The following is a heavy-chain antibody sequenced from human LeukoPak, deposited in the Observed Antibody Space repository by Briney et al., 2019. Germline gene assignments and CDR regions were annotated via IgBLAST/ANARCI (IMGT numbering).Heavy chain of an antibody. CDR3: ARDLLGAHRGGSDL. V-gene: IGHV1-18*01. D-gene: IGHD1-26*01. CDR2: ISAYNGNT. J-gene: IGHJ5*02. CDR1: GYTFTSYG. Sequence: ASVKVSCKASGYTFTSYGISWVRQAPGQGLEWMGWISAYNGNTNYAQKLQGRVTMTTDTSTSTAYMELRSLRSDDTAVYYCARDLLGAHRGGSDLWGQGTLVAVSS.